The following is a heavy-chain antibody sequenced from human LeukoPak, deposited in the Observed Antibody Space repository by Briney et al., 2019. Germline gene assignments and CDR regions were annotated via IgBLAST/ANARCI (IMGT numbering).Heavy chain of an antibody. CDR1: GYRFTNYW. V-gene: IGHV5-51*01. CDR3: ARHYYGSGNYIHYYYGMDV. CDR2: IYPGDSDT. D-gene: IGHD3-10*01. J-gene: IGHJ6*02. Sequence: GESLKISCQGSGYRFTNYWIGWVRQMPGKGLEWMGIIYPGDSDTRYSPSFQGQVTISTDKSISTAYLQWSSLKASDTAMYYCARHYYGSGNYIHYYYGMDVWGQGTTVTVSS.